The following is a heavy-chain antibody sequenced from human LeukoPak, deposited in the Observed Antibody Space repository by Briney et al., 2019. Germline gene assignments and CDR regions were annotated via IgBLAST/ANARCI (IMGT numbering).Heavy chain of an antibody. CDR2: ISAYNGNT. CDR1: GYTFTSYG. D-gene: IGHD6-13*01. J-gene: IGHJ5*02. Sequence: ASVKVSCKASGYTFTSYGISWVRQAPGQGLEWMGWISAYNGNTNYAQKLQGRVTMTTDTSTSTAYMELRSLRSDDTAVYYCARKVAAAGTLAWFDPWGQGILVTVSS. CDR3: ARKVAAAGTLAWFDP. V-gene: IGHV1-18*01.